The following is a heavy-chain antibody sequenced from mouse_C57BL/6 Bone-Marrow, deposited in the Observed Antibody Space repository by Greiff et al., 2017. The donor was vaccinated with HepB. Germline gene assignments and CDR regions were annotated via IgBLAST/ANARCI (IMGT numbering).Heavy chain of an antibody. J-gene: IGHJ1*03. V-gene: IGHV14-4*01. Sequence: VQLQQSGAELVRPGASVKLSCTASGFNIKDYYMHWVKQRPEQGLEWIGWIDPENGDTEYASKFQGKATITADTSSNTAYLQLSSLTSEDTAVYYCTKATVVYWYFDVWGTGTTVTVSS. CDR3: TKATVVYWYFDV. D-gene: IGHD1-1*01. CDR2: IDPENGDT. CDR1: GFNIKDYY.